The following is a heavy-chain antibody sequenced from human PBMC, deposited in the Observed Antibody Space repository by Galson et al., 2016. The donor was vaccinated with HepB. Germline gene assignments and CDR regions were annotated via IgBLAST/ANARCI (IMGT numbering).Heavy chain of an antibody. V-gene: IGHV4-28*05. CDR1: GDSISSNNW. J-gene: IGHJ4*02. Sequence: SETLSLTCAVSGDSISSNNWWSWVRQPPGEGLEWIGYIFYNGIIYYNPSLTSRVTISVDTSKNQFSLKLTSVTAADTAVYYCARTGQTWLLFDYWGQGALVTVSS. CDR3: ARTGQTWLLFDY. D-gene: IGHD3-22*01. CDR2: IFYNGII.